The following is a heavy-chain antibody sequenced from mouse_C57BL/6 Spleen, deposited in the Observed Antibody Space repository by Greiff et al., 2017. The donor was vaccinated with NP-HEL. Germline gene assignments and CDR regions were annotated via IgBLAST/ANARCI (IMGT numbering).Heavy chain of an antibody. J-gene: IGHJ2*01. V-gene: IGHV5-6*01. CDR2: ISSGGSYT. CDR1: GFTFSSYG. Sequence: EVMLVESGGDLVKPGGSLKLSCAASGFTFSSYGMSWVRQTPDKRLEWVATISSGGSYTYYPDSVKGRFTISRDNAKNTLYLQMSSLKSEDTAMYYCARHGPGDYFDYWGQGTTLTVSS. D-gene: IGHD4-1*01. CDR3: ARHGPGDYFDY.